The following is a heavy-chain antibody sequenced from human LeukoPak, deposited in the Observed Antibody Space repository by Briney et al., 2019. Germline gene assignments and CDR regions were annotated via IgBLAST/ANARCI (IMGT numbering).Heavy chain of an antibody. J-gene: IGHJ4*02. CDR1: GFIFSRYG. CDR2: IWYGGSNK. V-gene: IGHV3-30*02. D-gene: IGHD2-2*02. CDR3: AKGSSTSCYTSFDY. Sequence: GGSLRLSCAASGFIFSRYGMHWVRHAPGKGLEWVAVIWYGGSNKYYADSVKGRFTISRDNSKNTLYLQMNSLRAEDTAVYYCAKGSSTSCYTSFDYWGQGTLVTVSS.